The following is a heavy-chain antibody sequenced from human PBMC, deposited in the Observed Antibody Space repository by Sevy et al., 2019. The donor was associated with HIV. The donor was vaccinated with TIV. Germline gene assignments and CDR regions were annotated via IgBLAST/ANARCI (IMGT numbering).Heavy chain of an antibody. CDR3: ARLTSLVSDFDY. Sequence: GESLKISCKGSGYSFATNWIGWVRQMPGKGLEWMGIIYPGDSDTRYGPSFQGQVTISADKSISTAYLQWSSLKASDTAMYYCARLTSLVSDFDYWGQGTLVTVSS. CDR2: IYPGDSDT. J-gene: IGHJ4*02. V-gene: IGHV5-51*01. D-gene: IGHD6-13*01. CDR1: GYSFATNW.